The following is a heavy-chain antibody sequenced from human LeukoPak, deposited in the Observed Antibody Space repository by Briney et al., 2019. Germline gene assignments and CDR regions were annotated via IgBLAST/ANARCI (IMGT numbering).Heavy chain of an antibody. CDR2: VYYLGST. D-gene: IGHD1-26*01. CDR1: GDSISSSSSY. J-gene: IGHJ4*02. Sequence: SETLSLTCTVSGDSISSSSSYWGWIRQSPGKGLDWIGSVYYLGSTYHNPSLKSRVTIAADTSKNQFSLKVNSLTAADTAVYYCAKDMYSGTYHFDHWGQGTLVTVSS. CDR3: AKDMYSGTYHFDH. V-gene: IGHV4-39*07.